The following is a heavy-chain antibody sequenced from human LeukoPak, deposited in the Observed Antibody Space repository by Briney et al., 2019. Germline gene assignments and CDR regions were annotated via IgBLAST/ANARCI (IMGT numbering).Heavy chain of an antibody. Sequence: ASVKVSCKASGYTFTGYYMHWVRQAPGQGLEWMGWINPSGGSTSYAQKFQGRVTMTRDTSTSTVYMELSSLRSEDTAVYYCARSMVRGVITDYWGQGTLVTVSS. D-gene: IGHD3-10*01. CDR2: INPSGGST. V-gene: IGHV1-46*01. J-gene: IGHJ4*02. CDR3: ARSMVRGVITDY. CDR1: GYTFTGYY.